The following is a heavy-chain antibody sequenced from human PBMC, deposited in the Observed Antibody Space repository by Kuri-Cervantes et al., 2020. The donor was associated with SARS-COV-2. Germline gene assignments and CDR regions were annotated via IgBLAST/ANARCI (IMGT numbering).Heavy chain of an antibody. CDR1: GFTFSSYA. J-gene: IGHJ4*02. V-gene: IGHV3-21*01. Sequence: GESLKISCAASGFTFSSYAMHWVRQAPGKGLEWVSSISSSSSYIYYADSVKGRFTISRDNAKNSLYLQMNSLRAEDTAVYYCARDGAFNFDYWGQGTLVTVSS. CDR3: ARDGAFNFDY. D-gene: IGHD3-16*01. CDR2: ISSSSSYI.